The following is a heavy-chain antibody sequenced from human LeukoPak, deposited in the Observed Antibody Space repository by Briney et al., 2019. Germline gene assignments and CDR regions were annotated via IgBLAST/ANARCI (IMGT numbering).Heavy chain of an antibody. CDR1: GGSFSGYY. V-gene: IGHV4-34*01. D-gene: IGHD2-15*01. J-gene: IGHJ6*02. CDR2: INHSGST. Sequence: SETLSLTCAVYGGSFSGYYWSWIRQPPGKGLEWIGEINHSGSTNYNPSLKSRVTISVDTSKNQFSLKLSSVTAADTAVYYCAREWVGDCSGGSCYIYYYYYGMDVWGQGTTVTVSS. CDR3: AREWVGDCSGGSCYIYYYYYGMDV.